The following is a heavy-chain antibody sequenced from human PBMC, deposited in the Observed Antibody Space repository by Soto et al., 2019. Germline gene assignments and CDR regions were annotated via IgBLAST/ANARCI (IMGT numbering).Heavy chain of an antibody. V-gene: IGHV2-5*01. CDR2: IYWHDDK. CDR3: AHSRPPRLLYY. D-gene: IGHD3-3*01. CDR1: GFSLSTSGVG. J-gene: IGHJ4*02. Sequence: QITLKESGPPLVKPTQTLTLTCTFSGFSLSTSGVGVGWIRQPPGKALEWLALIYWHDDKRYSPSLNSSLTITKYTSKDQGGLTTPNLHTVDTATYYCAHSRPPRLLYYWGQGTLVTLSS.